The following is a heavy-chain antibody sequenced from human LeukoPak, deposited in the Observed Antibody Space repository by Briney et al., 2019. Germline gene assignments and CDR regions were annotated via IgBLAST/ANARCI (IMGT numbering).Heavy chain of an antibody. D-gene: IGHD3-10*01. CDR3: ARDLTGYYGSGSYYPSSWFDP. V-gene: IGHV1-8*01. Sequence: ASVKVSCKASGYTFTSYDINWVRQATGQGLEWMGWMNPNSGNTAYAQKFQGRVTISRNTSIGTVYMEVSSLRSEDTAVYYCARDLTGYYGSGSYYPSSWFDPWGQGTLVTVSS. CDR1: GYTFTSYD. CDR2: MNPNSGNT. J-gene: IGHJ5*02.